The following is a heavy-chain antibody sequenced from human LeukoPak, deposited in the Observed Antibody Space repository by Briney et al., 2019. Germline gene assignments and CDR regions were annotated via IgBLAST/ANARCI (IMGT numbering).Heavy chain of an antibody. CDR1: GFTFSSYW. J-gene: IGHJ3*02. V-gene: IGHV3-74*01. CDR3: ASLVVTDNWAFDI. CDR2: INNDASST. Sequence: GGSLRLSCAASGFTFSSYWMHWVRQAPGEGLVWVSRINNDASSTTYTDSVKGRFTISRDNAKNTLYLPMNSLRTGDTAVYYCASLVVTDNWAFDIWGQGTMVFVSS. D-gene: IGHD2-21*02.